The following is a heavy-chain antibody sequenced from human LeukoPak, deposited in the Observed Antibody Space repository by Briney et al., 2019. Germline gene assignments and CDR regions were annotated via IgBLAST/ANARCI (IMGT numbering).Heavy chain of an antibody. Sequence: PGVSLRLFCVVSGFTFSNYWMDWVRQAPGKGLEWVAFIRPDGRETNYAGSVKGRFTISRDNAKNSLYLQMNNLRVEDTAVYYCATRGDLSWFGALRHWSQGTVVTVSS. D-gene: IGHD3-16*02. CDR3: ATRGDLSWFGALRH. V-gene: IGHV3-7*01. J-gene: IGHJ4*02. CDR1: GFTFSNYW. CDR2: IRPDGRET.